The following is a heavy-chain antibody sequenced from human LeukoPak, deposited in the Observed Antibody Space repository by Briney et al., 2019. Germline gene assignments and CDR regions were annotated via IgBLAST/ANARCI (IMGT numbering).Heavy chain of an antibody. CDR2: IYYSGST. CDR1: GGSISSSSYY. V-gene: IGHV4-39*07. Sequence: PSETLSLTCTVSGGSISSSSYYWDWIRQPPGKGLEWIGSIYYSGSTYYNSSLKSRVTISVDTSKNQFSLKLSSVTAADTAVYYCARDPVDTAMVPGYWGQGTLVTVSS. D-gene: IGHD5-18*01. J-gene: IGHJ4*02. CDR3: ARDPVDTAMVPGY.